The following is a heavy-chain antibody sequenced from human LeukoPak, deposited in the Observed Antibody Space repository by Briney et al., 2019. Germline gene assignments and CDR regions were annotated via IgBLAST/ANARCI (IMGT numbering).Heavy chain of an antibody. CDR1: GFTFSSYR. D-gene: IGHD2-2*02. Sequence: GSLRLSCAASGFTFSSYRMHWVRQAPGKGLEWVAVIRYDGSNKYYADSVKGRFTISSDNSKNTLYLQMNSLRAEDTAVYYCAKGGLRYCSSTSCYTDLDYWGQGTLVTVSS. CDR3: AKGGLRYCSSTSCYTDLDY. V-gene: IGHV3-33*06. J-gene: IGHJ4*02. CDR2: IRYDGSNK.